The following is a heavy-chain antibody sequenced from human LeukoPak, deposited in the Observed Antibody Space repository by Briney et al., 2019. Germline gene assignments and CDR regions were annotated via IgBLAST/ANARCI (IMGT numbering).Heavy chain of an antibody. CDR2: ISSSSSTI. CDR1: GFTFSSYS. V-gene: IGHV3-48*01. D-gene: IGHD5-12*01. Sequence: GGSLRLSCAASGFTFSSYSMNWVRQAPGKGLEWVSYISSSSSTIYYADSVRGRFTISRDNAKNSLFLQMNSLRAEDTAVDYCATAAVATSYYYYYYMDVWGKGSTVTVSS. J-gene: IGHJ6*03. CDR3: ATAAVATSYYYYYYMDV.